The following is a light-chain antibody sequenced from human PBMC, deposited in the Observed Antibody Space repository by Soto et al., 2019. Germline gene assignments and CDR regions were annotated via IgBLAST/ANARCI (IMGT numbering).Light chain of an antibody. V-gene: IGLV2-8*01. CDR2: EVT. CDR1: SSDVGGYNY. J-gene: IGLJ1*01. Sequence: QSALTQPPSASGSPGQSVTISCTGTSSDVGGYNYVSWYQQYPGKAPKLIIYEVTKRPSGVPDRFSGSKSGNTASLTVSGLQAEDEADYYCSSYTGSSYVFGTRTKVTVL. CDR3: SSYTGSSYV.